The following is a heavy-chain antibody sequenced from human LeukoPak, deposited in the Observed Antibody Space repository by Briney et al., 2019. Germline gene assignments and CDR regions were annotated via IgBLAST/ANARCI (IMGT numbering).Heavy chain of an antibody. CDR3: ARDYQQHYYDRGGFYVGNWFDP. CDR1: GFTFDNYG. D-gene: IGHD3-22*01. Sequence: GGSLRLSCAASGFTFDNYGLSWVRQAPGKGLEWVSGINWNGASTGYADSVKGRFTISRDNAKNSLYLQMNSLRAEDTALYYCARDYQQHYYDRGGFYVGNWFDPWGQGTLVTVSS. J-gene: IGHJ5*02. V-gene: IGHV3-20*04. CDR2: INWNGAST.